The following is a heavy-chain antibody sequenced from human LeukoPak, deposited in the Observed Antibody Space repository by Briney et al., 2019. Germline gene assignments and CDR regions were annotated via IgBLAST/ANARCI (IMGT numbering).Heavy chain of an antibody. D-gene: IGHD5-24*01. Sequence: GESLKISCKGSGYIFSIYWIAWVRQMPGEGLECMGIIYPDDSDTRYSPPFQGRVTISADKSINTAYLHWSSLEASDTAAYYCVRGGKDGYRYYDFWGQGTLVTVSS. CDR3: VRGGKDGYRYYDF. J-gene: IGHJ4*02. CDR1: GYIFSIYW. V-gene: IGHV5-51*01. CDR2: IYPDDSDT.